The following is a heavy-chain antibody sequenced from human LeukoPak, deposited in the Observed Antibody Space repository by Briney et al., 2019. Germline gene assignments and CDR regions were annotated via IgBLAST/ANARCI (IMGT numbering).Heavy chain of an antibody. D-gene: IGHD3-10*01. CDR3: AKGKSSGSYYLYFDY. CDR2: ISGSGGST. J-gene: IGHJ4*02. Sequence: GGSLRLSCAASGFXFSSYAISWVRQAPGKGLEWVSAISGSGGSTYYADSVKGRFTISRDNSKSTLYLQMNSLRAEDTAVYYCAKGKSSGSYYLYFDYWGQGTLVTVSS. V-gene: IGHV3-23*01. CDR1: GFXFSSYA.